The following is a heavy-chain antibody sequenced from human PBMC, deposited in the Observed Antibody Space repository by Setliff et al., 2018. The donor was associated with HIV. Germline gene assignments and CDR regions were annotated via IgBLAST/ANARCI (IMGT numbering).Heavy chain of an antibody. CDR2: ISGDGGKT. Sequence: GGSLRLSCAASGFPFSTYAMHWVRQAPGKGLEYISTISGDGGKTYHAESVRGRFTTSRDNSKNTLFLQMGSLRAEDMAVYYCTSEGIAVSTWGQGSPVTVSS. V-gene: IGHV3-64*02. J-gene: IGHJ4*02. D-gene: IGHD6-19*01. CDR3: TSEGIAVST. CDR1: GFPFSTYA.